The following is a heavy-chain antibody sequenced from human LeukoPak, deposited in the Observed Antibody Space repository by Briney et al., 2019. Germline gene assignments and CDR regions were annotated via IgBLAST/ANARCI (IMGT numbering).Heavy chain of an antibody. J-gene: IGHJ5*02. CDR3: ARGAHPDIVVVPAAGWFDP. CDR1: GGTFSSYA. D-gene: IGHD2-2*01. Sequence: SVKVSCKASGGTFSSYAISWVRQAPGQGLEWMGGIIPIFGTANYAQKFQGRVTITTDESTSTAYMELSSLRSEDTAVYYCARGAHPDIVVVPAAGWFDPWGQGTLVTVSS. CDR2: IIPIFGTA. V-gene: IGHV1-69*05.